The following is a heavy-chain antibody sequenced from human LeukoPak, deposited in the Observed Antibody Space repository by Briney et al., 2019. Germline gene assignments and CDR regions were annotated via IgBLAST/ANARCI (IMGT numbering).Heavy chain of an antibody. D-gene: IGHD3-10*01. CDR1: GFTFSMSW. V-gene: IGHV3-7*01. CDR3: AKDFRAKYGSGAYGWFDP. Sequence: PGGSLRLSCAASGFTFSMSWMTWVRQAPGKGLEWVASINGHGSEIHYVDSVKGRFTISRDNANDSLYLQMNSLAAEDTAMYYCAKDFRAKYGSGAYGWFDPWGQGTLVTVSS. J-gene: IGHJ5*02. CDR2: INGHGSEI.